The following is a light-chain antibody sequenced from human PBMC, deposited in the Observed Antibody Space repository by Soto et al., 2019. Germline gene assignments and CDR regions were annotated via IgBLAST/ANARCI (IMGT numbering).Light chain of an antibody. J-gene: IGKJ1*01. CDR1: QGIRDE. CDR2: AAS. Sequence: AIQMTQSPSSLSASVGDRVTISCRASQGIRDELGWYQQKPGKAPMLLIYAASSLQSGVPSRFRGSGSGTDFTLTISSLQPEDFATYYCLQDYNYPWTFGQGTKVEIK. CDR3: LQDYNYPWT. V-gene: IGKV1-6*01.